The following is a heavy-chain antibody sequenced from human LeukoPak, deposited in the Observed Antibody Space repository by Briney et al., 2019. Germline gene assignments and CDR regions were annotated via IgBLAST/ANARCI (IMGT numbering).Heavy chain of an antibody. CDR2: ISGSGGST. CDR1: GFTFSSYA. CDR3: AKDRSGWLKVSVFDY. J-gene: IGHJ4*02. Sequence: SGGSLRLSCAASGFTFSSYAMHWVRQAPGKGLEWVSAISGSGGSTYYADSVKGRFTISRDNSKNTLYLQMNSLRAEDTAVYYCAKDRSGWLKVSVFDYWGQGTLVTVSS. D-gene: IGHD6-19*01. V-gene: IGHV3-23*01.